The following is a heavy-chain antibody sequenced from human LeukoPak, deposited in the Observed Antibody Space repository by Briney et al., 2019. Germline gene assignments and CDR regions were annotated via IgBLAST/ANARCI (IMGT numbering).Heavy chain of an antibody. CDR2: ITSHGGSA. D-gene: IGHD6-13*01. CDR1: GFTFSSYA. J-gene: IGHJ4*02. CDR3: VGFRATAGLY. Sequence: PGGSLRLSCSASGFTFSSYAMYWVRQAPGKGLEYVSAITSHGGSAYYADSVKGRFTISRDNSRNTLYLQMSSLRPDDTAVYYCVGFRATAGLYWGQGTLVTVSS. V-gene: IGHV3-64D*06.